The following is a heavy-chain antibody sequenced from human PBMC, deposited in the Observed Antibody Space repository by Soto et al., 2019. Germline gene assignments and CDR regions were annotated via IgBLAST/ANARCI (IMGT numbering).Heavy chain of an antibody. CDR2: IYWDDDV. Sequence: SGPTLVNPTQTLTLNCAFSGFSLSTTGEGVGWFRQPPGKAPEWLALIYWDDDVRYSPSLRNRLTITRDTSENQVVLTMTNIDPLDTATYYCVHTTVSNGEWLDPWGQGILVTVSS. D-gene: IGHD1-1*01. CDR3: VHTTVSNGEWLDP. V-gene: IGHV2-5*02. CDR1: GFSLSTTGEG. J-gene: IGHJ5*02.